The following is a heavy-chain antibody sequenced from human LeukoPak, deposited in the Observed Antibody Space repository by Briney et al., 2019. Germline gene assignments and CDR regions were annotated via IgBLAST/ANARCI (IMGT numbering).Heavy chain of an antibody. Sequence: ASVKVSCKASSYTFTDYAITWVRQAPGQGLEWMGWISAYNGYTNYAHNLQGRVTMTTDTSTSTAYMELRSLRSDDTAVYYCARDGAIRGGVVDYWGQGTLVTVSS. J-gene: IGHJ4*02. CDR2: ISAYNGYT. CDR1: SYTFTDYA. V-gene: IGHV1-18*01. D-gene: IGHD2-2*01. CDR3: ARDGAIRGGVVDY.